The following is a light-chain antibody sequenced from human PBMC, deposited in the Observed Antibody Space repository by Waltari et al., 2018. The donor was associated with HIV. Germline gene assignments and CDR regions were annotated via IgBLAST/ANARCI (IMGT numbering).Light chain of an antibody. CDR1: ALPKQY. J-gene: IGLJ3*02. V-gene: IGLV3-25*03. CDR2: KDT. Sequence: SYELTQTPSVSVSPGQPAMITCSGDALPKQYVYWYQQKPGQAPVLVIYKDTERPSGIPERFSGSGSGTTVTLTISGVQAEDEADYYCQSADSISSGNWVFGGGTKLTVL. CDR3: QSADSISSGNWV.